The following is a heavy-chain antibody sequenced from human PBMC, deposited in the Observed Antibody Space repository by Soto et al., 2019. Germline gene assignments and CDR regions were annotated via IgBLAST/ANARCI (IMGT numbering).Heavy chain of an antibody. CDR2: ISAYNGNT. V-gene: IGHV1-18*01. D-gene: IGHD6-13*01. J-gene: IGHJ4*02. CDR3: ARGSSIAAAGGSRDFDY. CDR1: GYTFTSYG. Sequence: SVKVSCKASGYTFTSYGISWVRQAPGQGLEWMGWISAYNGNTNYAQKLQGRVTMTTDTSTSTAYMELRSLRSDDTAVYYCARGSSIAAAGGSRDFDYWGQGTLVTVSS.